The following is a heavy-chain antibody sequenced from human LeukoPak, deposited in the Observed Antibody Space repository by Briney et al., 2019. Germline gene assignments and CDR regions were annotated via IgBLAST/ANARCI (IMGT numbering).Heavy chain of an antibody. CDR2: IYYSGST. CDR1: GGSISSSSYY. D-gene: IGHD6-19*01. Sequence: SETLSLTCTVSGGSISSSSYYWGWIRQPPGKGLEWIGSIYYSGSTYYNPSLKSRVTISVDTSKNQFSLKLSSVTAADTAVYYCAREKYSSGSVDYWGQGTLVTVSS. J-gene: IGHJ4*02. CDR3: AREKYSSGSVDY. V-gene: IGHV4-39*07.